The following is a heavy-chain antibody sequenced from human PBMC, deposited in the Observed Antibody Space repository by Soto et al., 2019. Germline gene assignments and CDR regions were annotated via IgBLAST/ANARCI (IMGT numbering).Heavy chain of an antibody. Sequence: GESLKIFCKGSGYSFTSYWIGWVRQMPGKGLEWMGIIYPGDSDTRYSPSFQGQVTISADKSISTACLQWSSLKASDTAMYYCASRQSSGWYGLGNRYYYYGMDVWGHGTTVTVSS. J-gene: IGHJ6*02. CDR3: ASRQSSGWYGLGNRYYYYGMDV. V-gene: IGHV5-51*01. CDR1: GYSFTSYW. CDR2: IYPGDSDT. D-gene: IGHD6-19*01.